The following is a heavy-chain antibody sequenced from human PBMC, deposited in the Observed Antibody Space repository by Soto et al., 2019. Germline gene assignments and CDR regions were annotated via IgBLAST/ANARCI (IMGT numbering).Heavy chain of an antibody. CDR2: ISGSGATT. J-gene: IGHJ5*01. CDR3: AKLRYFDWSSYNWFEY. V-gene: IGHV3-23*01. CDR1: GFTFSSYA. D-gene: IGHD3-9*01. Sequence: GGSLNLSCAASGFTFSSYAVTWVRQAPGKGLEWVSGISGSGATTSYADSVKGRFTVSRDNSKSTLYLQMNSLRVEDTAVYYCAKLRYFDWSSYNWFEYWGQGT.